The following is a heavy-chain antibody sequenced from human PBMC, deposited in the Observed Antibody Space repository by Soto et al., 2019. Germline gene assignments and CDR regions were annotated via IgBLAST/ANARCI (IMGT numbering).Heavy chain of an antibody. CDR2: IYYSGST. V-gene: IGHV4-30-4*01. CDR3: ASGSTYDYGDWYYYGMDV. D-gene: IGHD4-17*01. Sequence: PSETLSLTCTVSGGSISSGDYYWSWIRQPPGKGLEWIGYIYYSGSTYYNPSLKSRVTISVDTSKNQFSLKLSSVTAADTAVYYCASGSTYDYGDWYYYGMDVWGEVTTFPV. CDR1: GGSISSGDYY. J-gene: IGHJ6*02.